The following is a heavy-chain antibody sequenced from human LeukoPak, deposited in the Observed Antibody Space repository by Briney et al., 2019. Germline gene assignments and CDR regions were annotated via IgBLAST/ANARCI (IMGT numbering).Heavy chain of an antibody. V-gene: IGHV3-23*01. CDR2: NSGSGGST. J-gene: IGHJ5*02. CDR3: ANDYYDSSGYWINWFDP. Sequence: GGSLRLSCAASGFTFSSYAMRWVRQAPGEAVEWVSANSGSGGSTYYADSVKGRFTISRDNSKNTLYLQMNSLRAEDTAVYYCANDYYDSSGYWINWFDPWGQGTLVTVSS. D-gene: IGHD3-22*01. CDR1: GFTFSSYA.